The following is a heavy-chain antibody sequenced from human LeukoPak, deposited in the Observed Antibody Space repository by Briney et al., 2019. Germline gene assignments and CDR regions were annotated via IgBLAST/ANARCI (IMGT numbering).Heavy chain of an antibody. CDR2: IYYSGST. CDR3: ARVSLPNHCSSTSCYVDNWFDP. J-gene: IGHJ5*02. CDR1: GGSISSYY. V-gene: IGHV4-59*01. D-gene: IGHD2-2*01. Sequence: SETLSLTCTVSGGSISSYYWSWIRQPPGKGLEWIGYIYYSGSTNYNPSLKSRVTIPVDTSKNQFSLKLSSVTAADTAVYYCARVSLPNHCSSTSCYVDNWFDPWGQGTLVTVSS.